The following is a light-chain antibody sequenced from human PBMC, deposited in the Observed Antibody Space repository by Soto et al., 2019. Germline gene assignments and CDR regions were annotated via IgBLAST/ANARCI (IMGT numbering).Light chain of an antibody. J-gene: IGKJ4*01. CDR1: QSVSSY. Sequence: EIVLTQSPATLSLSPGERATLSCRASQSVSSYLAWYQQTPGQAPRLLIYDASNSATGIPARFSGSGSGTDFTLTISSLEPEDFADYYCQQRSNWPPLTFGGGTKVEIK. CDR2: DAS. V-gene: IGKV3-11*01. CDR3: QQRSNWPPLT.